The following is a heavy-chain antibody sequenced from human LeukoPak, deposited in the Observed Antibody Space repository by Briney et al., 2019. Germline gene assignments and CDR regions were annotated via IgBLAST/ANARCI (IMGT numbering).Heavy chain of an antibody. CDR2: INPNSGGT. CDR3: ARWPVTGADAFDI. CDR1: GYTFTDYY. V-gene: IGHV1-2*02. Sequence: ASVKVSCKASGYTFTDYYMHWVRQAPGRGLEWMGWINPNSGGTNYAQKFQGRVTMTRDTSISTAYMELSRLRSDDTAVYYCARWPVTGADAFDISGQGTMVTVSS. J-gene: IGHJ3*02. D-gene: IGHD6-19*01.